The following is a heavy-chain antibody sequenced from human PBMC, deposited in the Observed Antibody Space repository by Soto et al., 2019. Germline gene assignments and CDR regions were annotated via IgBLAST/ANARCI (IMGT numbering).Heavy chain of an antibody. CDR2: IYYSGST. J-gene: IGHJ4*02. Sequence: SETLSLTCTVSGGSISSYYWSWIRQPPGKGLEWIGYIYYSGSTNYNPSLKSRVTISVDTSKNQFSLKLSSVTAADTAVYYCARQPYFDYWGQGTLVTVSS. V-gene: IGHV4-59*08. CDR1: GGSISSYY. CDR3: ARQPYFDY.